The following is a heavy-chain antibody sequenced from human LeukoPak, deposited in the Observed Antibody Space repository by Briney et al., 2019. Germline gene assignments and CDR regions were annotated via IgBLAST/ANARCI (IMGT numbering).Heavy chain of an antibody. CDR1: GFTFSSDA. J-gene: IGHJ4*02. Sequence: GGSLRLSCSASGFTFSSDAMRWVRQAPGKGLEWVSAISSSGGSTYYADSVRGRFIISRDSSKNTLYLQMNSLRAEDTAVYYCAKGGAQVGGQGTLVTVSS. V-gene: IGHV3-23*01. CDR2: ISSSGGST. CDR3: AKGGAQV. D-gene: IGHD1-26*01.